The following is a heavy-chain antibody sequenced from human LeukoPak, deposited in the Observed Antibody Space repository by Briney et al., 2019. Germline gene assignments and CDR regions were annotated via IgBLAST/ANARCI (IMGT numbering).Heavy chain of an antibody. CDR3: ARVGDSSGYFHDAFDI. CDR1: GFTFSDYS. Sequence: PGGSLRLSCAASGFTFSDYSMNWVRQAPGKGLEWVSSISTSSGYIYYADSVKGRFTISRDNAKNSLYLQMSSLRAEDTAVYYCARVGDSSGYFHDAFDIWGQGTMVTVSS. CDR2: ISTSSGYI. D-gene: IGHD3-22*01. V-gene: IGHV3-21*01. J-gene: IGHJ3*02.